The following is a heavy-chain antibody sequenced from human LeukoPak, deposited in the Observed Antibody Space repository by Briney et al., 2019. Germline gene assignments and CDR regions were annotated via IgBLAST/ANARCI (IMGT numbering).Heavy chain of an antibody. J-gene: IGHJ4*02. CDR1: GYTFTSYG. CDR3: ARTRLWFGELLYLDY. Sequence: ASVKDSCKASGYTFTSYGISWVRQAPGQGLEWMGWISAYNGNTNYAQKLQGRVTMTTDTSTSTAYMELRSLRSDDTAVYYCARTRLWFGELLYLDYWGQGTLVTVSS. V-gene: IGHV1-18*01. D-gene: IGHD3-10*01. CDR2: ISAYNGNT.